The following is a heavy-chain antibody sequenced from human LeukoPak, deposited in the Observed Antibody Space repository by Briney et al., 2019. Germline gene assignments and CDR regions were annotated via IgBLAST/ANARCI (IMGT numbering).Heavy chain of an antibody. D-gene: IGHD2-21*01. CDR1: GFTFSTSA. CDR3: AKADIVGTRKPGMDV. V-gene: IGHV3-23*01. J-gene: IGHJ6*02. Sequence: PGGSLRLSCAASGFTFSTSAMTWVRQAPGKGLEWVSSISASGDTTNYADSVKGRFLMVRDNSKNTNTLYLHMGSLRAEDTAVYYCAKADIVGTRKPGMDVWGQGTTVTVSS. CDR2: ISASGDTT.